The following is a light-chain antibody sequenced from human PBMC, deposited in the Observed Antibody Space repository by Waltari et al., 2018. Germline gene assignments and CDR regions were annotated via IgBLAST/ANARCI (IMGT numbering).Light chain of an antibody. V-gene: IGLV7-46*01. CDR2: DTN. CDR3: LISSDDARV. J-gene: IGLJ2*01. Sequence: QAVVTQEPSLTVSPGGTVTPTCGSSSGAVPSGHYPYWFQQKPGQAPRTLIFDTNNKHSWTPARFIGSLLGGKAALTLSGAQPEDEAVYYCLISSDDARVFGGGTKLTVL. CDR1: SGAVPSGHY.